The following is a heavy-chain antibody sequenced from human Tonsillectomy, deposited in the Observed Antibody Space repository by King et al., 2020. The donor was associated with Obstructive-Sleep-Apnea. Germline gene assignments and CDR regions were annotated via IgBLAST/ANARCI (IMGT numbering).Heavy chain of an antibody. V-gene: IGHV4-4*02. CDR2: VLHSGTT. CDR3: ARAEEKGTYHSTLKF. CDR1: GASLNTNNW. D-gene: IGHD3-10*01. Sequence: QLQESGPGLVKPSGTLSLTCVVSGASLNTNNWWNWVRLTPGKGLEWIGEVLHSGTTNYNPSLRGRVSISVDNSKNQFFLKMYFVTAADTGVYYCARAEEKGTYHSTLKFWGQGTRVTVSS. J-gene: IGHJ4*02.